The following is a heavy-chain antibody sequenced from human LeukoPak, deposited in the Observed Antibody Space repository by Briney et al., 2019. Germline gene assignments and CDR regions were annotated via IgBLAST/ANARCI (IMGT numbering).Heavy chain of an antibody. CDR3: ATGQEYSDY. Sequence: GSLRLSCAASGFTFSSYAMSWIRRPPGKGLEWTGYIYYNGNTNYSPSLKSRVTMSVDTSKNLFSLKVSSVTAADTAVYYCATGQEYSDYWGQGTLVTVSS. J-gene: IGHJ4*02. D-gene: IGHD2/OR15-2a*01. CDR1: GFTFSSYA. CDR2: IYYNGNT. V-gene: IGHV4-59*12.